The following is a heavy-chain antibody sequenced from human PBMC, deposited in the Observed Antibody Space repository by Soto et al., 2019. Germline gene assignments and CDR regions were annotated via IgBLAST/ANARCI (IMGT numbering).Heavy chain of an antibody. V-gene: IGHV1-8*01. CDR3: ARSSYYDSSGYYDGMDV. D-gene: IGHD3-22*01. CDR1: GYTFARYD. Sequence: ASAEVSCQDSGYTFARYDSYWVRQATGQGLEWMGWMNPNSGNTGYAQKFQGRVTMTRDTSTSTVYMELSSLRSEDTAVYYCARSSYYDSSGYYDGMDVWGQGTTVTVS. CDR2: MNPNSGNT. J-gene: IGHJ6*02.